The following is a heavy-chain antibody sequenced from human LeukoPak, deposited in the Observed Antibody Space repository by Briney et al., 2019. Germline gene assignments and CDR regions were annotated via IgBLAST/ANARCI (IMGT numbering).Heavy chain of an antibody. CDR3: ARDRVLYDYDSSGFYQGAFDF. V-gene: IGHV1-46*01. Sequence: ASVKVSCKASGYTXTSYYMHWVRQAPGQGLEWMGVINPSGGSTSYAQKFQGRVTMTRDTSTSTVYMELSSLRSEDTAVYYCARDRVLYDYDSSGFYQGAFDFWGQGTMVTVSS. CDR2: INPSGGST. D-gene: IGHD3-22*01. CDR1: GYTXTSYY. J-gene: IGHJ3*01.